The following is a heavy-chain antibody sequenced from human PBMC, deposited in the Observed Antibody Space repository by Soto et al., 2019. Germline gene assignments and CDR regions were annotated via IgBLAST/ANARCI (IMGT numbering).Heavy chain of an antibody. Sequence: EVQLLESGGGLVQPGGSLRLSCAASGFTFSSYVMSWVRQAPGKGLEWVSGISGSGGSTYYADSVKGRFTISRDNSKNTLYLQMTSLRAEDTAVYFCAKGASEGGFDPWGQGTLVTVSS. V-gene: IGHV3-23*01. CDR2: ISGSGGST. J-gene: IGHJ5*02. CDR3: AKGASEGGFDP. CDR1: GFTFSSYV. D-gene: IGHD2-15*01.